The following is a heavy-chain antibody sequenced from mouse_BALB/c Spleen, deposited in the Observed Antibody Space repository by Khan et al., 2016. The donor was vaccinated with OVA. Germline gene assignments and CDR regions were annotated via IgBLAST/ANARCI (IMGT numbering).Heavy chain of an antibody. Sequence: QVQLKQSGPGLVAPSQSLSITCTVSGFSLTNYGVNWVRQPPGEGLEWLGVLWGDGGTNYHSALKSRLSISKDNSKSQVFLKLNSLQTDDTATYYCARFEYYGNFYAMDYWGQGTSVTVSS. CDR1: GFSLTNYG. D-gene: IGHD2-1*01. CDR3: ARFEYYGNFYAMDY. J-gene: IGHJ4*01. CDR2: LWGDGGT. V-gene: IGHV2-3*01.